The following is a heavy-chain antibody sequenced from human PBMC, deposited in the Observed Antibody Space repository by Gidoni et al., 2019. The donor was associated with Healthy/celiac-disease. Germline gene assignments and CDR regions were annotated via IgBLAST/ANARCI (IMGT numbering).Heavy chain of an antibody. V-gene: IGHV1-2*02. CDR1: GYPFTGYY. CDR3: ARDRVTMIATGAFQH. J-gene: IGHJ1*01. Sequence: QVQLVQSGAEVKKPGASVKVSCKASGYPFTGYYMHWVRPAPGQGLEWMGWINPNSGGTNYAQKFQGRVTMTRDTSISTAYMELSRLRSDDTAVYYCARDRVTMIATGAFQHWGQGTLVTVSS. D-gene: IGHD3-22*01. CDR2: INPNSGGT.